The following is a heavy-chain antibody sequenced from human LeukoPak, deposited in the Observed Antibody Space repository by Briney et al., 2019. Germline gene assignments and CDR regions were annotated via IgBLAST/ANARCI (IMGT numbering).Heavy chain of an antibody. Sequence: TGGSLRLSCAAPGFTFSSYGMHWVRQAPGKGLEWVAVISYDGSNKYYADSVKGRFTISRDNSKNTLYLQMNSLRAEDTAVYYCAKDTSLAEDYMDVWGKGTTVTVSS. CDR2: ISYDGSNK. CDR1: GFTFSSYG. D-gene: IGHD1-1*01. J-gene: IGHJ6*03. V-gene: IGHV3-30*18. CDR3: AKDTSLAEDYMDV.